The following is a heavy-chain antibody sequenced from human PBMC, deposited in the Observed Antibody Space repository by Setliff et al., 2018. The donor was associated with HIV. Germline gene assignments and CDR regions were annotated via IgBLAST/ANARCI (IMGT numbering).Heavy chain of an antibody. CDR1: GFTFSKYA. J-gene: IGHJ4*02. D-gene: IGHD6-19*01. CDR2: ISITSKYM. V-gene: IGHV3-21*04. Sequence: GGSLRLSCAGSGFTFSKYAMGWVRQAPGKGLEWVSSISITSKYMYYADSVRGRFTVSRDNAKNSLYLQMNSLRAEDTAVYYCATDTSRSGWYYFDYWGQGTLVTVSS. CDR3: ATDTSRSGWYYFDY.